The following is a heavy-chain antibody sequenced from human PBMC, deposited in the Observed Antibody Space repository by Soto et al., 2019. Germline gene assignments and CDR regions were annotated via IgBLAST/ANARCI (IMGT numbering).Heavy chain of an antibody. CDR3: ARDTSSGWYSFDY. D-gene: IGHD6-19*01. V-gene: IGHV4-59*01. Sequence: TSETLSLTCTVSGGSISSYYWSWIRQPPGKGLEWIGYIYYSGGTNYNPSLKSRVTISVDTSKNQFSLKLSSVTAADTAVYYCARDTSSGWYSFDYWGQGTLVTVSS. CDR2: IYYSGGT. CDR1: GGSISSYY. J-gene: IGHJ4*02.